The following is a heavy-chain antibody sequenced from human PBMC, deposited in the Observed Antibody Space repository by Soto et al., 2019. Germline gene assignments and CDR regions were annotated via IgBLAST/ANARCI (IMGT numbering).Heavy chain of an antibody. D-gene: IGHD2-21*01. V-gene: IGHV3-15*01. CDR3: RLDFFYYGMDV. Sequence: EVQLVESGGGLVKPGGSLRLSCAACGFGFRNAWMSWVRQAPGKGLEWVGRIKSKTDGGTTDYAAPVKGRFTISRDNSKNTLYLQMNSLKTEDTAVYYCRLDFFYYGMDVWGQGTTVTVSS. CDR1: GFGFRNAW. CDR2: IKSKTDGGTT. J-gene: IGHJ6*02.